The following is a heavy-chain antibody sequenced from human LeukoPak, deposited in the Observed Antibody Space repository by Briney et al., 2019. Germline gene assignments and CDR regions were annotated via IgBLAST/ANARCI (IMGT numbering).Heavy chain of an antibody. CDR1: VGFISSGDYY. J-gene: IGHJ4*02. V-gene: IGHV4-30-4*01. CDR3: ARDRNYGSGSNTESLDY. CDR2: IYYSGST. Sequence: PSQTLSLTRTFCVGFISSGDYYWSWIRQPPGKGLEWIEYIYYSGSTYYNPSLKSRVTISVDTSKNQFSLKLSSVTAADTAVYYCARDRNYGSGSNTESLDYWGQGTLVTVSS. D-gene: IGHD3-10*01.